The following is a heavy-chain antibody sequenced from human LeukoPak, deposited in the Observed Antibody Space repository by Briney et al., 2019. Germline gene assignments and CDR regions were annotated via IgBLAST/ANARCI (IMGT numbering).Heavy chain of an antibody. CDR3: ARGVSRGVDY. D-gene: IGHD3-16*01. CDR1: GYTFTNYD. J-gene: IGHJ4*02. V-gene: IGHV1-8*02. Sequence: ASVKVSCKASGYTFTNYDINWVRQATGQGLEWLGWVSADSGNSDSAQKFQGRITLTRDTSISTVFLELRNLRSDDTAVYYCARGVSRGVDYWGQGTLVTVSS. CDR2: VSADSGNS.